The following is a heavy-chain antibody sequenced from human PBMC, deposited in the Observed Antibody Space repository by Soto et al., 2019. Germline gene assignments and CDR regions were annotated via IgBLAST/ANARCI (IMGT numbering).Heavy chain of an antibody. CDR3: ARDSRTTTVVKY. CDR2: IKQDGTDK. Sequence: GGSLRLSCAASGFTFSYYWMSWVRQAPGKGLEWVANIKQDGTDKYYVDSVKGRFTISRDNAKNSLYLQMNSLRAEDTAVYYCARDSRTTTVVKYWGQGTLVTVSS. V-gene: IGHV3-7*01. J-gene: IGHJ4*02. D-gene: IGHD4-17*01. CDR1: GFTFSYYW.